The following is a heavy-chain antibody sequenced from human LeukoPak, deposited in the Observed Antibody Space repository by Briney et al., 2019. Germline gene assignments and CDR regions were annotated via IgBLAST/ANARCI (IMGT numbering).Heavy chain of an antibody. J-gene: IGHJ4*02. CDR2: IKRIIDGGTT. V-gene: IGHV3-15*01. CDR1: GFTFSNTW. Sequence: PGGSLRLSCAASGFTFSNTWMNWVRQAPGKGLEWVGRIKRIIDGGTTDYAAPVKGRFTVSRDDSINTLYLQMSSLKTEDTAVYYCPPKGGPGTPPYGGKGPLVTFSS. D-gene: IGHD1-1*01. CDR3: PPKGGPGTPPY.